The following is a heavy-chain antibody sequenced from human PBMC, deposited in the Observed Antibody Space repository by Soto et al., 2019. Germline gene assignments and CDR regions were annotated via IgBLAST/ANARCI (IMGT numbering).Heavy chain of an antibody. Sequence: GGSLRLSCAASGFTLSGYAMDWVRQAPGKGLEYVSGISSNGVGTYYTNSVQGRFTISRDNSKNTVYLQMGSLRPEDMAVYYCARRARPDFYYMDVWGKGTTVTVS. CDR3: ARRARPDFYYMDV. J-gene: IGHJ6*03. CDR1: GFTLSGYA. CDR2: ISSNGVGT. D-gene: IGHD6-6*01. V-gene: IGHV3-64*01.